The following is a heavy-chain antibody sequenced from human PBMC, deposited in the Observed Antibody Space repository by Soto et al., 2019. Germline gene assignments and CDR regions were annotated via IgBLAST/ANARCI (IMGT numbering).Heavy chain of an antibody. D-gene: IGHD7-27*01. V-gene: IGHV1-69*06. CDR1: GGTFN. CDR3: ARGSGADAFDI. J-gene: IGHJ3*02. Sequence: ASVKVSCKVSGGTFNIRWVRQAPGQGLEWMGGIIPVIDTANYARKFQGRVVISADRATNIVYMEMMSLTLEDTAVYYCARGSGADAFDIWGQGTMVTISS. CDR2: IIPVIDTA.